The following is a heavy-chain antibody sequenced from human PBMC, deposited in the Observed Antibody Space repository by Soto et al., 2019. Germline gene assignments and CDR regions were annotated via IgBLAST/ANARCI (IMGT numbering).Heavy chain of an antibody. J-gene: IGHJ3*01. V-gene: IGHV3-74*01. CDR3: ARHLGPKGDAFDF. CDR1: GFTFSRYW. Sequence: EMQLVESGGGLVQPGGSLRLSCAASGFTFSRYWMHWVRQAPGKGLVWVSRLNTDGKDTRYVDSVKGRFTISRDNAKNTLYLQMNSLRAEDTAVYYCARHLGPKGDAFDFWGQGTMVTVSS. CDR2: LNTDGKDT.